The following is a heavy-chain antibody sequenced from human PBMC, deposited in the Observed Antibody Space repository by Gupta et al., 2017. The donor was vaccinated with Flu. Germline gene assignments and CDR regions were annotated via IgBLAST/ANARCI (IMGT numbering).Heavy chain of an antibody. D-gene: IGHD4-17*01. CDR3: ARADYGDLTYYFDY. Sequence: EVQLVETGGGLIQPGGSLRLSCAASGFTVSSNYMSWVRQAPGKGLEWVSVIYSGGSTYYADSVKGRFTISRDNSKNTLYLQMNSLRAEDTAVYYCARADYGDLTYYFDYWGQGTLVTVSS. V-gene: IGHV3-53*02. CDR2: IYSGGST. J-gene: IGHJ4*02. CDR1: GFTVSSNY.